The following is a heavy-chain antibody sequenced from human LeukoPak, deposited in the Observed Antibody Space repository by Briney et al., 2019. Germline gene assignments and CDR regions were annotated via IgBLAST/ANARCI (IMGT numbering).Heavy chain of an antibody. D-gene: IGHD3-10*01. J-gene: IGHJ4*02. V-gene: IGHV3-33*01. CDR3: ARELFSSGSCPDG. CDR2: IWSDGSNK. CDR1: GFTFSYYA. Sequence: GRSLRLSCSASGFTFSYYAIHWVRQAPGKGLEWVALIWSDGSNKYYADSVKGRITISRDNSKNTVYLQMNSLRGEDTAVYYCARELFSSGSCPDGWGQGTLVTVSS.